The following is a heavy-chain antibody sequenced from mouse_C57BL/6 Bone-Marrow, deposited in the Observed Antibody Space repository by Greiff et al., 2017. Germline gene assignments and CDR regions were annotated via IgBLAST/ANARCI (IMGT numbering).Heavy chain of an antibody. CDR2: IDPTSGGT. Sequence: QVQLQQPGAELVKPGASVKLSCKASGYTFTSYWMHWVKQRPGRGLEWIGRIDPTSGGTKYNEQFTSKATLTVDKPSSTAYMQRSSLTSEDSAVYYWARGGLRRAYCAMDYWGQGTSGTVSS. D-gene: IGHD2-2*01. V-gene: IGHV1-72*01. CDR3: ARGGLRRAYCAMDY. J-gene: IGHJ4*01. CDR1: GYTFTSYW.